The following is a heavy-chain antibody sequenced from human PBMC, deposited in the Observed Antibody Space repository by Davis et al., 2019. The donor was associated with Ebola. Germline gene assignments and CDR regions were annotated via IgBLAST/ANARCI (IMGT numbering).Heavy chain of an antibody. CDR2: ISAYNGNT. V-gene: IGHV1-18*01. CDR1: GYTFTSYA. D-gene: IGHD6-13*01. CDR3: ARDLTAGTGWFDP. Sequence: ASVKVSCKASGYTFTSYAMNWVRQAPGQGLEWMGWISAYNGNTNYEQKLQGRVTMTTDTSTSTAYMELRSLRSDDTAVYYCARDLTAGTGWFDPWGQGTLVTVSS. J-gene: IGHJ5*02.